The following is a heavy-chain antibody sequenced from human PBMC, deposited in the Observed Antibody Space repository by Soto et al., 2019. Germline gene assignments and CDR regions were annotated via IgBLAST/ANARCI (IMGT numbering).Heavy chain of an antibody. CDR3: ARVYSNYGAVDV. CDR1: GFTFTRYS. CDR2: ISMRITYI. V-gene: IGHV3-21*01. D-gene: IGHD4-4*01. J-gene: IGHJ6*02. Sequence: EVQLVESGGGLVKPGGSLRLSCAASGFTFTRYSMNWVRQAPGKGLEWVSSISMRITYIDYADSVKGRFTISRDNAKKSLFLQMNSLRAEDTAVYYCARVYSNYGAVDVWGQGTTVTVSS.